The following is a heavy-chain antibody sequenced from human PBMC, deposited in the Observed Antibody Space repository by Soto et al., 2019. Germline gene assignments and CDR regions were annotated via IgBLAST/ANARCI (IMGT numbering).Heavy chain of an antibody. J-gene: IGHJ4*02. CDR3: ASSYGSGYRAFDY. CDR2: INPILSMS. V-gene: IGHV1-69*02. CDR1: GDTFSFYS. Sequence: QVQLVQSGAEVKKPGSSVRVSCKASGDTFSFYSINWVRQAPGLGLEWMGRINPILSMSNYAQRFQGRVTVTAHKSTSTAYMELSRLRSEDTAMYYCASSYGSGYRAFDYWGQGALVTVSS. D-gene: IGHD3-10*01.